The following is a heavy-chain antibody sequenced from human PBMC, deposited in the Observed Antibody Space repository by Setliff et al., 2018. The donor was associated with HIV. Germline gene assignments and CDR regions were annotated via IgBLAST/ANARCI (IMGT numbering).Heavy chain of an antibody. Sequence: SETLSLTCSVSGDSISDTTYYWGWIRQPPGKGLEWIGNIYHSGSTLYKPSLKSRVTMSVDTSKNQFSLKLNSVTAADTAVYHCARLSSYRSSSYYFDYWGQGALGTVS. CDR3: ARLSSYRSSSYYFDY. CDR1: GDSISDTTYY. CDR2: IYHSGST. V-gene: IGHV4-39*01. J-gene: IGHJ4*02. D-gene: IGHD6-6*01.